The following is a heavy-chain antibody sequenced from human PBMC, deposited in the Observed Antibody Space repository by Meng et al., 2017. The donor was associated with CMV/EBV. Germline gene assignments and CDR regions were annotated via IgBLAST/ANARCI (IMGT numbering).Heavy chain of an antibody. CDR1: GFTFSSYA. D-gene: IGHD3-3*01. Sequence: GESLKISCAASGFTFSSYAMSWVRQAPGKGLEWVSAISGSGGSTYYADSVKGRFTISRDNSKNTLYLQMNSLRAEDTAVYSCAKGRGGITIFGVVDGLDYWGQGTLVTVSS. V-gene: IGHV3-23*01. J-gene: IGHJ4*02. CDR3: AKGRGGITIFGVVDGLDY. CDR2: ISGSGGST.